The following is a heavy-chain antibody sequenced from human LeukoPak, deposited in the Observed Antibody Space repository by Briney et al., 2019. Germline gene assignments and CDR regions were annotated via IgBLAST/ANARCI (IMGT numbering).Heavy chain of an antibody. CDR1: GDSISTYY. CDR2: MHGSGSP. V-gene: IGHV4-59*01. D-gene: IGHD2/OR15-2a*01. Sequence: TSETLSLTCTVSGDSISTYYWSWIRQPPGKGLEWIAYMHGSGSPNYNPSLASRLTLSVDATENLLSLKLTSVTAADTAVYFCAGHLSVNAFDIWGQGTLVTVSS. J-gene: IGHJ3*02. CDR3: AGHLSVNAFDI.